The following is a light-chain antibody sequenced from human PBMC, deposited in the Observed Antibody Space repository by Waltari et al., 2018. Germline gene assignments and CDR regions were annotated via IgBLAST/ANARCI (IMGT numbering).Light chain of an antibody. CDR2: KAS. CDR3: SIYMGSGIWV. Sequence: QTVVTQEPSLSVSPGGTVKLTCVLSSGPLSTTSYATWYQQTPGQAPRTLVYKASSRSSGVPDRFSGTILGNKAALTITGAQPEDESDYYCSIYMGSGIWVFGGGTKLTVL. CDR1: SGPLSTTSY. J-gene: IGLJ3*02. V-gene: IGLV8-61*01.